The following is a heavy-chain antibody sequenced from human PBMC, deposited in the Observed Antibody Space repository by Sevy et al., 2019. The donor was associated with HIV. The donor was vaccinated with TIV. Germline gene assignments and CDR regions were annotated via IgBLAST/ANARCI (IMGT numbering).Heavy chain of an antibody. J-gene: IGHJ5*02. CDR2: IYYSGST. CDR3: AAHEGVTISDARFDP. CDR1: GGSLITTNYY. D-gene: IGHD1-1*01. Sequence: SETLSLTCSVSGGSLITTNYYWAWLRQSPGKGLEWIASIYYSGSTYYNPSLKARVTVSVDTSRSQFSLILNSVTAADTSVYYCAAHEGVTISDARFDPWGPGTLVTVSS. V-gene: IGHV4-39*01.